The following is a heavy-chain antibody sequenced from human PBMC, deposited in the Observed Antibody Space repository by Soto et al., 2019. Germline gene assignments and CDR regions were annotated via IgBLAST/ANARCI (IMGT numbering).Heavy chain of an antibody. CDR2: IKQDGSET. CDR1: GFAFSSYW. V-gene: IGHV3-7*01. J-gene: IGHJ4*02. Sequence: EVQLVDSGGGLVQPGGSLRLSCTASGFAFSSYWMTWVRQAPGKGLEWVASIKQDGSETSYVDSVRGRFTISRDNAKNTLYVQMNSLRAEDTAVYYCARDRYYYDSSGYFTRAYWGQGTLVTVSS. CDR3: ARDRYYYDSSGYFTRAY. D-gene: IGHD3-22*01.